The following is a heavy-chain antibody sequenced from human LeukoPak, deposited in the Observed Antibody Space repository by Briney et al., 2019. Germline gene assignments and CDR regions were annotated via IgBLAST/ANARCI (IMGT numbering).Heavy chain of an antibody. J-gene: IGHJ6*03. V-gene: IGHV4-39*07. CDR2: IYYSGST. D-gene: IGHD3-22*01. CDR1: GGSISSSSYY. Sequence: SSETLSLTCTVSGGSISSSSYYWGWIRQPPGKGLEWIGSIYYSGSTYYNPSLKSRVTVSVDTSKNQFSLKLSSVTAADTAVYYCARRKVVVSVMSLYYYYMDVWGKGTTVTVSS. CDR3: ARRKVVVSVMSLYYYYMDV.